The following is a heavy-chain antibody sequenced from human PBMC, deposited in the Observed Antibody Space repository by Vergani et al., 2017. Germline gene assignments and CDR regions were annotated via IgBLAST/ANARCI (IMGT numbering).Heavy chain of an antibody. V-gene: IGHV4-39*07. CDR1: GGSISSSSYY. Sequence: QLQLQESGPGLVKPSETLSLTCTVSGGSISSSSYYWGWIRQPPGKGLEWIGSIYTSGSTNYNPSLKSRVTISVDTSKNQFSLKLSSVTAADTAVYYCARNTIGVRGSYGMDVWGQGTTVTVSS. CDR2: IYTSGST. J-gene: IGHJ6*02. CDR3: ARNTIGVRGSYGMDV. D-gene: IGHD3-10*01.